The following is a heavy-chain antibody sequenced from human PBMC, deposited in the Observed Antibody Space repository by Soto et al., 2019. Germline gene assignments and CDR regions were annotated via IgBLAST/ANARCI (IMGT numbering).Heavy chain of an antibody. CDR2: IYYSGST. D-gene: IGHD2-15*01. CDR1: GGSISSYY. J-gene: IGHJ6*03. Sequence: QVQLQESGPGLVKPSETLSLTCTVSGGSISSYYWSWIRQPPGKGLEWIGYIYYSGSTNYNPSLKSRVTISVDTSKNQFSLKLSSVTAADTAVYYCARNGDNCSGGSCYGYYYYYMGVWGKGTTVTVSS. CDR3: ARNGDNCSGGSCYGYYYYYMGV. V-gene: IGHV4-59*01.